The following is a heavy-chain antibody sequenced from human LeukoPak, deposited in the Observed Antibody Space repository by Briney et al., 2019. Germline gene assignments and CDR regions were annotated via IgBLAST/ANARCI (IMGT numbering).Heavy chain of an antibody. D-gene: IGHD3-22*01. CDR3: ASLYYYDSSGYYILLN. CDR2: IYYSGST. J-gene: IGHJ4*02. V-gene: IGHV4-59*01. CDR1: GGSISSYY. Sequence: PSETLSLTCTVSGGSISSYYWSWIRQPPGKGLEWSGYIYYSGSTNYDPSLKSRVPISVDTSKIQFSLKLSSVTAADTAVYYCASLYYYDSSGYYILLNWGQGTLVTVSS.